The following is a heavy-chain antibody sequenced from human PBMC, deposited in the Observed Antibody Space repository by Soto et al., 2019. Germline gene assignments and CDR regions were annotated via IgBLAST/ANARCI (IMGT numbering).Heavy chain of an antibody. D-gene: IGHD6-19*01. CDR3: ARDGGAVASSLFDY. CDR1: GGTFSSYA. CDR2: IIPIFGTA. J-gene: IGHJ4*02. Sequence: GASVKVSCKASGGTFSSYAISWVRQAPGQGLEWMGGIIPIFGTANYAQKFQGRVTITADESTSTAYMELSSLRSEDTAVYYCARDGGAVASSLFDYWGQGTLVTVS. V-gene: IGHV1-69*13.